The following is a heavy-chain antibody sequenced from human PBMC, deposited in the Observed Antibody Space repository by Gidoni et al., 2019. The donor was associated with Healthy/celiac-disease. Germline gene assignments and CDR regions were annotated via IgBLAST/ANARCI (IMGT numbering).Heavy chain of an antibody. CDR1: GFTFSSDS. CDR3: ARGEMATIRLNAKDFDY. CDR2: ISSSSSTI. Sequence: EVQLVKSGGGMVQPGGSLRLSCAASGFTFSSDSMNWVRQAPVKGLEWVAYISSSSSTIYYADSVNGRFTISRENAKNSLYLQMYMLGDDDTAVYYCARGEMATIRLNAKDFDYWGQGTLVTVSS. J-gene: IGHJ4*02. D-gene: IGHD5-12*01. V-gene: IGHV3-48*02.